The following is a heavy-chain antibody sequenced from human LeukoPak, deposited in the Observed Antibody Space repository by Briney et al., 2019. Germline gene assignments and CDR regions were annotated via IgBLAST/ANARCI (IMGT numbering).Heavy chain of an antibody. Sequence: GGSLRLSCVASGFTFSSYGMHWVRQAPGKGLEWVAVISYDGSTTYYADSLKGRFTISRDNSKNTLYLQMNSLRAEDTAVYYCARDRSVSAAGDTYWGQGTLVTVSS. J-gene: IGHJ4*02. CDR2: ISYDGSTT. V-gene: IGHV3-30*03. D-gene: IGHD6-13*01. CDR3: ARDRSVSAAGDTY. CDR1: GFTFSSYG.